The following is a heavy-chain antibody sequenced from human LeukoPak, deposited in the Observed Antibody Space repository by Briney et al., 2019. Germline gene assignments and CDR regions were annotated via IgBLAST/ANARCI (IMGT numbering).Heavy chain of an antibody. CDR2: IYYSGST. CDR3: ARAGRPYSSSWRSFDY. D-gene: IGHD6-13*01. CDR1: GGSISSYY. Sequence: KPSETLSLTCTVSGGSISSYYWSWIRQPPGKGLEWIGYIYYSGSTNYNPSLKSRVTISVDTSKNQFSLKLSSVTAADTAVYYCARAGRPYSSSWRSFDYWGQGTLVTVSS. J-gene: IGHJ4*02. V-gene: IGHV4-59*12.